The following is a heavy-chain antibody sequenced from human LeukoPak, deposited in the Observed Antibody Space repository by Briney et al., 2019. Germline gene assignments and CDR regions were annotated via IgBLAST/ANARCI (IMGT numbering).Heavy chain of an antibody. D-gene: IGHD6-13*01. CDR2: ISYDGSNK. Sequence: GGSLRLSCAASGFTFRSYGMHWVRQAPGKGLEWVAVISYDGSNKYYADSVKGRFTISRDNSKNTLYLQLNTLRAEDTAVYYCAKDHAGTFDYWGQGTLVTVSS. CDR3: AKDHAGTFDY. V-gene: IGHV3-30*18. J-gene: IGHJ4*02. CDR1: GFTFRSYG.